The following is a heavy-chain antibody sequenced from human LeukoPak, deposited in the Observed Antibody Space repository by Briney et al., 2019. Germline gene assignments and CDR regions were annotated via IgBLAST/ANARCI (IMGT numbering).Heavy chain of an antibody. CDR1: GFTFSSYA. CDR3: AKDLGYDSSGYAFDI. Sequence: GGSLRLSCAASGFTFSSYAMHWVRQAPGKGLEWVAVISYDGSNKYYADSVKGRFTISRDNSKNTLYLQMNSLRAEDTAVYYCAKDLGYDSSGYAFDIWGQGTMVTVSS. V-gene: IGHV3-30-3*01. J-gene: IGHJ3*02. D-gene: IGHD3-22*01. CDR2: ISYDGSNK.